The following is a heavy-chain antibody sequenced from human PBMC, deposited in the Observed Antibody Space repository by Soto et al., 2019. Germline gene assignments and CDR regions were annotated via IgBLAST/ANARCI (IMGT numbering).Heavy chain of an antibody. V-gene: IGHV3-53*01. CDR3: ARVTKRNYLDY. CDR1: GFTVSSNY. Sequence: PGGSLRLSCAASGFTVSSNYMSWVRQAPGKGLEWVSVIYSGGSTYYADSVKGRFTISRDKSKNTLYLQMNSLRAEDTAVYYCARVTKRNYLDYWGQGTLVTVSS. CDR2: IYSGGST. J-gene: IGHJ4*02.